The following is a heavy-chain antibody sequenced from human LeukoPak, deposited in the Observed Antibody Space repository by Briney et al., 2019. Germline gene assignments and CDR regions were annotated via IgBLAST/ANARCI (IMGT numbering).Heavy chain of an antibody. Sequence: PSETLSLTCTVSGGSISSSSYYWGWIRQPPGKGLEWIGSIYYSGSIYYNPSLKSRVTISVDTSKNQFSLKLSSVTAADTAVYYCARLQDYDSSGPPMDIWGQGTMVTVSS. J-gene: IGHJ3*02. CDR3: ARLQDYDSSGPPMDI. CDR2: IYYSGSI. D-gene: IGHD3-22*01. CDR1: GGSISSSSYY. V-gene: IGHV4-39*01.